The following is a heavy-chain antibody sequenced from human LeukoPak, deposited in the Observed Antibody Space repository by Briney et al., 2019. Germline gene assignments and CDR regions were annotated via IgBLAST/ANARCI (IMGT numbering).Heavy chain of an antibody. CDR2: ISGSGGST. D-gene: IGHD6-19*01. J-gene: IGHJ4*02. CDR1: GFTFSSYA. V-gene: IGHV3-23*01. CDR3: AKAGALAVAGTFDY. Sequence: GGSLRLSCAASGFTFSSYAMSWVRQAPGKGLEWVSAISGSGGSTYYGDSVKGRFTISRDNSKNTLYLQMNSLRAEDTAVYYCAKAGALAVAGTFDYWGQGTLVTVSS.